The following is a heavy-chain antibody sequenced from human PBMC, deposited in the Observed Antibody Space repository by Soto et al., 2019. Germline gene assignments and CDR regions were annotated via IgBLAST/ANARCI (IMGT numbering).Heavy chain of an antibody. CDR1: GDSVSSNSAA. J-gene: IGHJ6*02. CDR3: ARDRMITFGGVIVSHYYYGMDV. Sequence: SQTLSLTCAISGDSVSSNSAAWNWIRQSPSRGLEWLGRTYYRSKWYNDYAVSVKSRITINPDTSKNQFSLQLNSVTPEDTAVYYCARDRMITFGGVIVSHYYYGMDVWGQGTTVTVS. D-gene: IGHD3-16*02. V-gene: IGHV6-1*01. CDR2: TYYRSKWYN.